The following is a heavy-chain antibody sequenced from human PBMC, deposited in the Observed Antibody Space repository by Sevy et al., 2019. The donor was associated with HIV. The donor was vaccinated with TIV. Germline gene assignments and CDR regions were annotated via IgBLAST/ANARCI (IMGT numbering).Heavy chain of an antibody. CDR2: IYHSGST. CDR1: GYSISSGYY. J-gene: IGHJ6*02. CDR3: ARDGDRVVAARYYYGMDV. Sequence: SETLSLTCTVSGYSISSGYYWGWIRQPRGKGLEWIAIIYHSGSTYYNPSLKSRVTISVDTSKNQFSLKLSSVTAADTAVYYCARDGDRVVAARYYYGMDVWGQGTTVTVSS. V-gene: IGHV4-38-2*02. D-gene: IGHD2-15*01.